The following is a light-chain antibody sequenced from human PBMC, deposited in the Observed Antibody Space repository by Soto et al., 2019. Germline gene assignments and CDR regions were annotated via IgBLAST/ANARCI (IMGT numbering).Light chain of an antibody. V-gene: IGKV1-9*01. CDR2: GAS. CDR1: QDIRSY. J-gene: IGKJ3*01. CDR3: QQLNTYPPFT. Sequence: DIQLTQSPSFLSASVGDRVTITCRASQDIRSYLAWYQQKPGKAPKLLIYGASTLQSGVPSRFSGSGSGTEFSLTISTQQPEDFATYYCQQLNTYPPFTFGPGTKVDIK.